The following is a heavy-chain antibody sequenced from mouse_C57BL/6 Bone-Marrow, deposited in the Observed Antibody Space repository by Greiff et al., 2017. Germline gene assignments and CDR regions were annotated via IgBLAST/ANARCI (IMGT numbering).Heavy chain of an antibody. CDR2: INPSSGYT. CDR1: GYTFTSYT. Sequence: VHLVESGAELARPGASVKMSCKASGYTFTSYTMHWVKQRPGKGLEWIGYINPSSGYTKYNQKFKDKTTLTTDKSSSTAYMQLSSLTSEDSAVYDCATNGGFYYCGQGTTPTVTA. D-gene: IGHD4-1*01. V-gene: IGHV1-4*01. CDR3: ATNGGFYY. J-gene: IGHJ2*01.